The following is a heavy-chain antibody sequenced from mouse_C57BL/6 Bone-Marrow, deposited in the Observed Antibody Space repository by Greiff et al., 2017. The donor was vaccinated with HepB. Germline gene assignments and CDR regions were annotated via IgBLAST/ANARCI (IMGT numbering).Heavy chain of an antibody. J-gene: IGHJ1*03. CDR1: GYSITSGYY. D-gene: IGHD1-1*01. V-gene: IGHV3-6*01. CDR2: ISYDGSN. CDR3: AREGDYGSSPAFDV. Sequence: ESGPGLVKPSQSLSLTCSVTGYSITSGYYWNWIRQFPGNKLEWMGYISYDGSNNYNPSLKNRISITRDTSKNQFFLKLNSVTTEDTATYYCAREGDYGSSPAFDVWGTGTTVTVSS.